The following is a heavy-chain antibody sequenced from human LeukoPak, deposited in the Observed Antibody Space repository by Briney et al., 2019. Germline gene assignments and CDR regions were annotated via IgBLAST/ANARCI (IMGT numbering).Heavy chain of an antibody. CDR1: GYTFTSYY. V-gene: IGHV1-2*02. J-gene: IGHJ5*02. Sequence: GASVKVSCKASGYTFTSYYMHWVRQAPGQGLEWMGWINPNSGGTNYAQKFQGRVTMSRDTSTSTAYMELSRLRSDDTAVYYCARDGGYCSSTSCYRSWFHPWGQGTLVTVSS. CDR3: ARDGGYCSSTSCYRSWFHP. CDR2: INPNSGGT. D-gene: IGHD2-2*01.